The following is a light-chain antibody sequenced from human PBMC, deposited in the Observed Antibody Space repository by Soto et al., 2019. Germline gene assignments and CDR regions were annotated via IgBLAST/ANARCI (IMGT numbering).Light chain of an antibody. CDR3: QYYAGVWT. Sequence: DIQMTQSPSTLSASVGDRVTITFRASQSISSWLAWYQQKPGKAPKLLIYKASSLESGVPSRFSGSGSGTDFILTISSLQPDDFATYYCQYYAGVWTFGQGTKVDI. J-gene: IGKJ1*01. CDR1: QSISSW. V-gene: IGKV1-5*03. CDR2: KAS.